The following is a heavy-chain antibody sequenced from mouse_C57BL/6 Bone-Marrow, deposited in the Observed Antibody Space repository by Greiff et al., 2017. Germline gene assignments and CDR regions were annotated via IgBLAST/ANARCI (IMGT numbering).Heavy chain of an antibody. J-gene: IGHJ4*01. V-gene: IGHV1-81*01. Sequence: QVQLKESGAELARPGASVKLSCKASGYTFTSYGISWVKQRPGQGLEWIGEIYPRSGNTYYNEKFKGKATLTADKSSSTAYMELRSLTSEDSGVYFCARGDYYAMDYWGQGTSVTVSS. CDR2: IYPRSGNT. CDR3: ARGDYYAMDY. CDR1: GYTFTSYG.